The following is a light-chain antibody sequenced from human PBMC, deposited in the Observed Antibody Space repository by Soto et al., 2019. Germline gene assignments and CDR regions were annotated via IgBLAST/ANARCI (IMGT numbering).Light chain of an antibody. V-gene: IGKV3-20*01. J-gene: IGKJ4*01. CDR1: QSVSSNL. CDR2: GAS. Sequence: ESVLTQPPCTLSLSSVERATLSCIAKQSVSSNLLAWYQEKPGQAPRLLIYGASSRATGVPDRFSGSGSGTDFTLTISRLEPEDFAVYYCRQYGRSLASAIGGGTKVDIK. CDR3: RQYGRSLASA.